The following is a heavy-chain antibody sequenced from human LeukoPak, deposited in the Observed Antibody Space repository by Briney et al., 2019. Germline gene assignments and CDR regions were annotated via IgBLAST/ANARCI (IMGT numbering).Heavy chain of an antibody. CDR3: AKSDYYDSSGYYYDPNDAFDI. D-gene: IGHD3-22*01. J-gene: IGHJ3*02. V-gene: IGHV3-30*18. Sequence: GGSLRLSCAASGFTFSSYGMHWVRQAPGNGLEWVAVISYDGSNKYYADSVKGRFTISRDNSKNTLYLQMNSLRAEDTAVYYCAKSDYYDSSGYYYDPNDAFDIWGQGTMVTVSS. CDR1: GFTFSSYG. CDR2: ISYDGSNK.